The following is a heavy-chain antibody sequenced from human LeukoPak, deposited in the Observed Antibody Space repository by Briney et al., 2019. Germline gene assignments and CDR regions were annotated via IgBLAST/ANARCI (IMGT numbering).Heavy chain of an antibody. V-gene: IGHV3-74*01. D-gene: IGHD5-18*01. CDR3: AREEKRGYSYGFDY. CDR2: INSDGSST. CDR1: GFTFSSDW. Sequence: PGGSLRLSCAASGFTFSSDWMHWVRQAPGKGLVWVSRINSDGSSTSYADSVKGRFTISRDNDKNTLYLQMNNLRAEDTAVYYCAREEKRGYSYGFDYWGQGTLVTVSS. J-gene: IGHJ4*02.